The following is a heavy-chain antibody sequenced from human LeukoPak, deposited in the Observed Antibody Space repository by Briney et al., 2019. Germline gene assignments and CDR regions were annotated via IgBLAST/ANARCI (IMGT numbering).Heavy chain of an antibody. CDR2: IYSGGST. CDR3: ARVGGSSSGVSIYYYGMDV. D-gene: IGHD6-6*01. Sequence: PGGSLRLSCAASGFTVSSNYMSWVRQAPGKGLEWVSVIYSGGSTYYADSVKSRFTISRDNSKNTLYLQMNSLRAEDTAVYYCARVGGSSSGVSIYYYGMDVWGQGTTVTVSS. V-gene: IGHV3-53*01. CDR1: GFTVSSNY. J-gene: IGHJ6*02.